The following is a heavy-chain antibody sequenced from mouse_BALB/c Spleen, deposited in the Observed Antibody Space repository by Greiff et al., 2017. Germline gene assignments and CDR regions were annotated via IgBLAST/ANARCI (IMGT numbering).Heavy chain of an antibody. V-gene: IGHV5-6-5*01. D-gene: IGHD2-1*01. J-gene: IGHJ2*01. CDR3: ARGSSTIPFDY. CDR2: ISSGGST. CDR1: GFTFSSYA. Sequence: DVQLVESGGGLVKPGGSLKLSCAASGFTFSSYAMSWVRQTPEKRLEWVASISSGGSTYYPDSVKGRFTISRDNARNILYLQMSSLRSEDTAMYYCARGSSTIPFDYWGQGTTLTVSS.